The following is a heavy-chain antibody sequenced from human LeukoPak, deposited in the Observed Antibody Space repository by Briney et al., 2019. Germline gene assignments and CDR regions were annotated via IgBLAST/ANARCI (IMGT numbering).Heavy chain of an antibody. V-gene: IGHV1-18*01. J-gene: IGHJ4*02. D-gene: IGHD3-22*01. CDR3: ARDLHPPRSYYDSSGYSWSY. Sequence: GASVKVSCKASGYTFTSYGISWVRQAPGQGLEWMGWISAYNGNTNYAQRFQGRVTMTTDTSTSTAYMELRSLRSDDTAVYYCARDLHPPRSYYDSSGYSWSYWGQGTLVTVSS. CDR2: ISAYNGNT. CDR1: GYTFTSYG.